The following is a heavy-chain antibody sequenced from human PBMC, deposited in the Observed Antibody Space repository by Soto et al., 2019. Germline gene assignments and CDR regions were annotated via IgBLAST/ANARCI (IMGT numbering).Heavy chain of an antibody. V-gene: IGHV1-46*03. J-gene: IGHJ4*02. CDR2: INPSGGTT. CDR1: GCTFTNYY. Sequence: GASVKVSCKASGCTFTNYYLHWVRQAPGQGLEWMGMINPSGGTTTYAQRFQGRVTMTRDTSTSTVYMELGSLRSEDTAVYYCSISTADFDYWGQGTLVTVSS. D-gene: IGHD1-1*01. CDR3: SISTADFDY.